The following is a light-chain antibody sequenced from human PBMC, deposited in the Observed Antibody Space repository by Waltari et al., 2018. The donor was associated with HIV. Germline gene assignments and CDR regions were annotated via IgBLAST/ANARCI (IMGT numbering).Light chain of an antibody. CDR2: GDS. Sequence: SYVLTQPPSVSAAPGQTARITCGGNNIRTTGVYWYQQKPGQAPVLVVYGDSDRPSGIPERFSGSKSGNTATLTISRVEAGDEADYYCQVWDSGSAHVLFGGGTKLTVL. CDR1: NIRTTG. CDR3: QVWDSGSAHVL. J-gene: IGLJ2*01. V-gene: IGLV3-21*02.